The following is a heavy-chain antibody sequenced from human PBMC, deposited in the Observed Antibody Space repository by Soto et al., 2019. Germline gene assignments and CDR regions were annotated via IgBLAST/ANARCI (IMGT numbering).Heavy chain of an antibody. Sequence: GGSLRLSCAASGLTFSNAWMNWVRQAPGKGLEWVGRIKSKTDGGTTDYSAPVKGRFTISRDDSKNTLYLQMNSLRAEDTAVYYCAKDRRYSYDAFDIWGQGTMVTVSS. CDR3: AKDRRYSYDAFDI. CDR2: IKSKTDGGTT. V-gene: IGHV3-15*07. D-gene: IGHD5-18*01. CDR1: GLTFSNAW. J-gene: IGHJ3*02.